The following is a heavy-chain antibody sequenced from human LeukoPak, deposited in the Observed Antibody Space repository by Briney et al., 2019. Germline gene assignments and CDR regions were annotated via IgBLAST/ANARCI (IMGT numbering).Heavy chain of an antibody. CDR3: ARDITVAVAGGPPGY. J-gene: IGHJ4*02. CDR1: GFTFSSYS. Sequence: GGSLRLSCAASGFTFSSYSMNWVRQAPGKGLEWVSSISSSSSYIYYADSVKGRFTISRDNAKNSLYLQMNSLRAEDTAVYYCARDITVAVAGGPPGYWGQGTLVTVSS. V-gene: IGHV3-21*01. D-gene: IGHD6-19*01. CDR2: ISSSSSYI.